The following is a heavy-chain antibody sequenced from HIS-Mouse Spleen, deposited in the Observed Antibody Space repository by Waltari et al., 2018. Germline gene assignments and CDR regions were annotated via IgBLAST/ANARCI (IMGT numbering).Heavy chain of an antibody. CDR3: AYGDYFDY. CDR2: IYYSGST. Sequence: QLQLQESGPGLVKPSETLSLTCTVSGGSIRSSSYYWGCIRQPPGKGLEWIGSIYYSGSTYYNPSLKSRVTISVDTSKNQFSLKLSSVTAADTAVYYCAYGDYFDYWGQGTLVTVSS. D-gene: IGHD4-17*01. V-gene: IGHV4-39*01. J-gene: IGHJ4*02. CDR1: GGSIRSSSYY.